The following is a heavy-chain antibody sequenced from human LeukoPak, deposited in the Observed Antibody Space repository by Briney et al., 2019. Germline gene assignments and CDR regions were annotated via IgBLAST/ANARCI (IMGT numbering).Heavy chain of an antibody. Sequence: PGGSLRLSCAASGFTFSRYGMSWVRQAPGKGLEWVSAISGSGGSTYYADSVKGRFTISRDNSKYTVYLQMKSLRAEDTAVYYCAKQNYYDSSGYYLGGFRRPGDFDYWGQGTLVTVSS. CDR1: GFTFSRYG. J-gene: IGHJ4*02. V-gene: IGHV3-23*01. D-gene: IGHD3-22*01. CDR2: ISGSGGST. CDR3: AKQNYYDSSGYYLGGFRRPGDFDY.